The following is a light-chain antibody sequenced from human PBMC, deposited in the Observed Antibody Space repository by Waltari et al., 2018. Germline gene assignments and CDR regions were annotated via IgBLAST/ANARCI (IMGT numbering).Light chain of an antibody. CDR3: MQALQSPLT. CDR1: RSLLHSSGYNY. V-gene: IGKV2-28*01. J-gene: IGKJ4*01. CDR2: LGS. Sequence: DIVMTQSPLSLPVTPAEPASISCKSSRSLLHSSGYNYVDWYLQKPGQSPQLLISLGSNRASGVPDRFSGSGSGTDFTLKISRVEAEDVGVYYCMQALQSPLTFGGGTKVEIK.